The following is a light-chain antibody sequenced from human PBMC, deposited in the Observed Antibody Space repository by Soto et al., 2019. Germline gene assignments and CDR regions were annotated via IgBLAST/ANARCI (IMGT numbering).Light chain of an antibody. Sequence: EIVFTQSPGTLSLSPGERATLSCGASQSVTSNYLAWYQQKPGQAPRLLIFGASIRVTGIPARFSGSGSETEFTLTISSLQAEDSAVYFCQQYNNWPTWTFGQGTKVDIK. J-gene: IGKJ1*01. CDR3: QQYNNWPTWT. V-gene: IGKV3D-15*01. CDR2: GAS. CDR1: QSVTSN.